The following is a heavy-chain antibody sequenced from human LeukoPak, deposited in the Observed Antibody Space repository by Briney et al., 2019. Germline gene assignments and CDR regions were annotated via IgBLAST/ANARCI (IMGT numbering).Heavy chain of an antibody. CDR3: ARVRYFDWLLAFDP. J-gene: IGHJ5*02. D-gene: IGHD3-9*01. CDR2: VSGDNGNT. Sequence: GASVKVSCKTSGFKFINYGFSWMRQAPGQGLEWVGWVSGDNGNTNYGQRLQGRVTMTTNTSTSTVYMELSSLRSDDTAVFFCARVRYFDWLLAFDPWGQGTLVTVSS. V-gene: IGHV1-18*01. CDR1: GFKFINYG.